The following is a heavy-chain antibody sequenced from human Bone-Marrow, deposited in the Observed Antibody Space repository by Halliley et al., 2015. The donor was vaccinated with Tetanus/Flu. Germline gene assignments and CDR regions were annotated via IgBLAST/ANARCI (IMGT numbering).Heavy chain of an antibody. CDR2: LYDSGST. Sequence: TLSLTCSVSGGSISSGGYYWSWIRQHPGKGLEWIGYLYDSGSTYYNPSLKGRVTISVDTSKNQFSLNLTSVTAADTAVYYCATAALESTYASDWFDPWGQGTLVTVSS. V-gene: IGHV4-31*03. CDR3: ATAALESTYASDWFDP. J-gene: IGHJ5*02. D-gene: IGHD3-10*01. CDR1: GGSISSGGYY.